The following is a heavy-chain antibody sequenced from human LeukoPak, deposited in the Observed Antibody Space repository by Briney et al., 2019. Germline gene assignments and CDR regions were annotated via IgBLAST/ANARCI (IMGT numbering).Heavy chain of an antibody. J-gene: IGHJ4*02. V-gene: IGHV4-34*01. Sequence: SETLSLTCAVYGGSFSDYYWSWIRQPPGKGLEWIGEINHSGRTNYNPSLKSRVTISVDTSKNQFSLKLSSVTAADTAVYYCARVGVGSAGATEYYFDYWGQGTLVTVSS. D-gene: IGHD1-26*01. CDR2: INHSGRT. CDR3: ARVGVGSAGATEYYFDY. CDR1: GGSFSDYY.